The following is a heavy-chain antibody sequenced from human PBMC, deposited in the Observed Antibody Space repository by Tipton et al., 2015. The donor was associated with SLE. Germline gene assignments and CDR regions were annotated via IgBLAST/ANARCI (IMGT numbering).Heavy chain of an antibody. D-gene: IGHD7-27*01. CDR3: ARFLANWGSPSIDY. CDR1: GGSFSGYY. J-gene: IGHJ4*02. CDR2: IYYSGST. V-gene: IGHV4-34*01. Sequence: TLSLTCAVYGGSFSGYYWSWIRQPPGKGLEWIGYIYYSGSTYYNPSLKSRVTISVDTSKNQFSLKLSSVTAADTAVYYCARFLANWGSPSIDYWGQGTLVTVSS.